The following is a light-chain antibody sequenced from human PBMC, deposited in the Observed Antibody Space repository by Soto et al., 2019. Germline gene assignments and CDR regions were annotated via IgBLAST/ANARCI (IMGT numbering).Light chain of an antibody. Sequence: DIQMTQSPSSVSASVGDRVTIACRASQDIDTWLAWFQQRPGKAPKLLVFGAFNLQVGVPSRFSGSGSGTDFTLTISSLQPEDFATYYCQQANSFPFTFGPGTKVEIK. J-gene: IGKJ3*01. V-gene: IGKV1-12*01. CDR2: GAF. CDR1: QDIDTW. CDR3: QQANSFPFT.